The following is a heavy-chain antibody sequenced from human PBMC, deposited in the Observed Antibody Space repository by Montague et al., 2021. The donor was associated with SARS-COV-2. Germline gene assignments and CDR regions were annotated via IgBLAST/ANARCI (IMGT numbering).Heavy chain of an antibody. J-gene: IGHJ4*02. CDR1: GFTFNNYA. D-gene: IGHD6-19*01. CDR3: SKDRVDDNGWCVDY. V-gene: IGHV3-23*01. CDR2: IGSNGGT. Sequence: SLRLSCAASGFTFNNYAMPWVRQGPGKGLEWVSGIGSNGGTFYGDSVKGRFTISRDNSKNTLYLQMNSLRVEDTALYFCSKDRVDDNGWCVDYWGQGTLVTVSS.